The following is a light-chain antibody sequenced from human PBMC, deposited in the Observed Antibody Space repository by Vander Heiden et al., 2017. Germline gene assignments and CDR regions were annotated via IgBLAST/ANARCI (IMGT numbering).Light chain of an antibody. CDR2: WAS. Sequence: DIVMTHSAVALGGSLGERATINCKSSQSVLYSSNNKNYLAWYQQKPGQPPKLLIYWASTRESGVPDRFSGSGSGTDFTLTISSLQAEDVAVYYCQQDDSTPKTFGQGTKVEIK. CDR3: QQDDSTPKT. J-gene: IGKJ1*01. CDR1: QSVLYSSNNKNY. V-gene: IGKV4-1*01.